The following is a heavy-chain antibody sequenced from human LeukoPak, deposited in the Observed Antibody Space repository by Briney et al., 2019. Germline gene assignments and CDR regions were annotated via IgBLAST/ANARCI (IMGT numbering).Heavy chain of an antibody. CDR3: ATHRGYCSSTSCQHELELDY. CDR1: GYTFTSYG. CDR2: ISVYNGNT. J-gene: IGHJ4*02. Sequence: GGSVKVSCKASGYTFTSYGISWVRQAPGQGLEWMGWISVYNGNTNYAQKFQGRVTMTTDTSTSTAYMELRSLRSDDTAVYYCATHRGYCSSTSCQHELELDYWGQGTLVTVSS. D-gene: IGHD2-2*03. V-gene: IGHV1-18*01.